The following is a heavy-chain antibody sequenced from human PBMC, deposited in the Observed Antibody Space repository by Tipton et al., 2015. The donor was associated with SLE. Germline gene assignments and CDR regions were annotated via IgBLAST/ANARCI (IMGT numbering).Heavy chain of an antibody. CDR2: IYYSGST. CDR1: GGSISSSSYY. CDR3: ARVRSGWYAVY. V-gene: IGHV4-61*05. D-gene: IGHD6-19*01. J-gene: IGHJ4*02. Sequence: TLSLTCTVSGGSISSSSYYWGWIRQPPGKGLEWIGYIYYSGSTNYNPSLKSRVTISVDTSKNQFSLKLSSVTAADTAVYYCARVRSGWYAVYWGQGTLVTVSS.